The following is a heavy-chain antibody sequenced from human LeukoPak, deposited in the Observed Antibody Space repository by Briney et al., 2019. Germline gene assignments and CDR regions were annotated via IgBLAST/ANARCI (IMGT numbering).Heavy chain of an antibody. Sequence: ASVKVSSKTSGYTFPNYAISWVRQAPGQGLEWMGWISAYNGDTNYAQNLQGRVTMTTDTSTSTAYMELRSLRSDDTAVYYCARDRGARNTVTVFDFWGQGTLVTVSS. D-gene: IGHD4-17*01. CDR2: ISAYNGDT. CDR1: GYTFPNYA. V-gene: IGHV1-18*01. CDR3: ARDRGARNTVTVFDF. J-gene: IGHJ4*02.